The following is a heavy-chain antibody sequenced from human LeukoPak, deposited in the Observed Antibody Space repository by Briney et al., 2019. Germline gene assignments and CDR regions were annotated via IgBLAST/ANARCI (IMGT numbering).Heavy chain of an antibody. CDR3: AKDPTYYYDSTGGLLY. J-gene: IGHJ4*02. CDR1: GFTFSSYA. CDR2: ISGSGGST. V-gene: IGHV3-23*01. D-gene: IGHD3-22*01. Sequence: GGSLRLSCAASGFTFSSYAVSWVRQAPGKGLEWVSAISGSGGSTYYADSVKGRFTISRDNSKNTLYLQMNSLRAEDTAVYYCAKDPTYYYDSTGGLLYWGQGTLVTVSS.